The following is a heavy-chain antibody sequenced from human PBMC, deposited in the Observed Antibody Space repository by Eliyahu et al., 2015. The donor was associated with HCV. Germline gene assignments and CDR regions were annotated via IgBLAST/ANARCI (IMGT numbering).Heavy chain of an antibody. CDR3: ASGGGGIAVTGTGGWFDP. D-gene: IGHD6-19*01. J-gene: IGHJ5*02. V-gene: IGHV4-59*01. CDR2: IHYSGST. CDR1: GGSITTYY. Sequence: QVQLQESGPGLVKPSETLSLTCTVSGGSITTYYWXWIRPPPGKGLEWIGYIHYSGSTNYNPSLKSRVTISVDTSKNQFSLNLTSVTAADTAMYYCASGGGGIAVTGTGGWFDPWGQGTLVTVSS.